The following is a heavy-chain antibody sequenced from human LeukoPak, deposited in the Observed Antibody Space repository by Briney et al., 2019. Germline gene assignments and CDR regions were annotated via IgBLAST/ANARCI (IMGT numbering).Heavy chain of an antibody. D-gene: IGHD3-3*01. CDR2: ISGDGGST. V-gene: IGHV3-43*02. CDR1: GFTFDDYA. CDR3: AKASVYYDFWSGYYNYYYYYMDV. J-gene: IGHJ6*03. Sequence: TGGSLRLSCAASGFTFDDYAMHWVRQAPGKGLEWVSLISGDGGSTYCADSVKGRFTISRDNSKNSLYLQMNSLRTEDTALYYWAKASVYYDFWSGYYNYYYYYMDVWGKGTTVTVSS.